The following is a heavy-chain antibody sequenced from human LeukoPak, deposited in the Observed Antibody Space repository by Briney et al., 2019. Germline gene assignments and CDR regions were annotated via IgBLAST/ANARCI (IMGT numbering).Heavy chain of an antibody. V-gene: IGHV3-64*01. Sequence: GGSLRLSRAASGFTFSSYAMHWVRQAPGKGLEYVSAISSNGGSTYYANSVKGRFTISRDNSKNTLYLQMGSLRAEDMAVYYCAKDNGDHAIDYWAQGTMVTVSS. D-gene: IGHD4-17*01. J-gene: IGHJ4*02. CDR1: GFTFSSYA. CDR3: AKDNGDHAIDY. CDR2: ISSNGGST.